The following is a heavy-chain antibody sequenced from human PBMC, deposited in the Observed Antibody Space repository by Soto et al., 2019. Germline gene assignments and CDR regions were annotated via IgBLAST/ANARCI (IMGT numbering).Heavy chain of an antibody. V-gene: IGHV1-3*05. CDR2: INAGNGNT. CDR1: GYTFTSYA. J-gene: IGHJ3*02. Sequence: QGQLVQSGAEEKKPGASVKVSCKASGYTFTSYAMHWVRQAPGQRLEWMGWINAGNGNTKYSQKFQGRVTITRDTYESTAYMELSSLRSEDTAVYYWASQPGYSGYDLFAFHIWGQGTMVTVSS. CDR3: ASQPGYSGYDLFAFHI. D-gene: IGHD5-12*01.